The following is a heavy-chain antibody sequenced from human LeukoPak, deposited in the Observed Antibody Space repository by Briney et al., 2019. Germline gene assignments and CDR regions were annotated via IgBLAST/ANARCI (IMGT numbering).Heavy chain of an antibody. CDR1: GFTFSSSW. CDR3: ARRSGVAVAGAFDY. J-gene: IGHJ4*02. CDR2: IKEDGSAK. D-gene: IGHD6-19*01. Sequence: GGSLRLSCAASGFTFSSSWTSWLRQAPGKGLEWVADIKEDGSAKYYVDSVKGRFTISRDNAKNSLYLQMNSLRVEDTAVYFCARRSGVAVAGAFDYWGQGTLVTVSS. V-gene: IGHV3-7*01.